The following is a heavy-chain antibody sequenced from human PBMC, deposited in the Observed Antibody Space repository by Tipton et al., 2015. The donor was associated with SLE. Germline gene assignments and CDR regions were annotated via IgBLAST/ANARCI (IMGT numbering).Heavy chain of an antibody. V-gene: IGHV3-48*03. CDR2: ISSSGSTI. CDR3: ARDPPNRRGAFDI. CDR1: GFTFSSYE. J-gene: IGHJ3*02. D-gene: IGHD3-10*01. Sequence: SLRLSCAASGFTFSSYEMNWVRQAPGKGLEWVSYISSSGSTIYYADSVQGRFTISRDNAKNSLYLQMNSLRAEDTAVYYCARDPPNRRGAFDIWGQGTMVTVSS.